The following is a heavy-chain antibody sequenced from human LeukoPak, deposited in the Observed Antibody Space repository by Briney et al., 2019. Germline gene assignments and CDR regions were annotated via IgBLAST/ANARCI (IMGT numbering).Heavy chain of an antibody. Sequence: ASVTVSCTASGYTFTSYGISWVRQAPGQGLEWMGWISAYNGNTNYAQKLQGRVTMTTDTSTSTAYMELRSLRSDDTAVYHCAQYYYDSSGYYYAWFDPWGQGTLVTVSS. CDR3: AQYYYDSSGYYYAWFDP. V-gene: IGHV1-18*01. CDR2: ISAYNGNT. D-gene: IGHD3-22*01. J-gene: IGHJ5*02. CDR1: GYTFTSYG.